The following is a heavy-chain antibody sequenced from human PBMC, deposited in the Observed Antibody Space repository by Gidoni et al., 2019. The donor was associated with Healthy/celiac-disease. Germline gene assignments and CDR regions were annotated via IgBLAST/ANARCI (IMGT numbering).Heavy chain of an antibody. Sequence: QVQLQESGPGLVKPSQTLSLTCTVSGGSISSGGYYWSWIRQHPGKGLEWIGYIYYSGSTYYNPALKSRGTISVDTSKNQFSLKLSSVTAADTAVYYCARDSDSSGYYDYWGQGTLVTVSS. D-gene: IGHD3-22*01. V-gene: IGHV4-31*03. J-gene: IGHJ4*02. CDR3: ARDSDSSGYYDY. CDR2: IYYSGST. CDR1: GGSISSGGYY.